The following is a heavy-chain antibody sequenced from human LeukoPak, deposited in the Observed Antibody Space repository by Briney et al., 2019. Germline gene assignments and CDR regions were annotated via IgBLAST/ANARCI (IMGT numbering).Heavy chain of an antibody. V-gene: IGHV3-23*01. CDR1: GFTFSSYA. Sequence: GGSLRLSCAASGFTFSSYAMSWVRQAPGKGLEWVSAISGSGGSTYYADSVKGRFTISRDNAKNSLSLHMNSLRAEDTAVYYCARDGGYSSSWVYYFDYWGQGTLVTVSS. CDR2: ISGSGGST. J-gene: IGHJ4*02. D-gene: IGHD6-13*01. CDR3: ARDGGYSSSWVYYFDY.